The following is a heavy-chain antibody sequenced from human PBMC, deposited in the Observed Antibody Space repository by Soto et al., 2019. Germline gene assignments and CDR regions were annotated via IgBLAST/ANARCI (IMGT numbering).Heavy chain of an antibody. J-gene: IGHJ6*02. D-gene: IGHD2-15*01. CDR2: ISGSGGST. Sequence: ESLRLSCAASGFTFSSYAMSWVRQAAGKGLEWVSAISGSGGSTYYADSVKGRFTISRDNSKNTLYLQMNSLRAEDTAVYYCAKYGGRVGSCFGMDVWGQGTTVTVSS. CDR3: AKYGGRVGSCFGMDV. CDR1: GFTFSSYA. V-gene: IGHV3-23*01.